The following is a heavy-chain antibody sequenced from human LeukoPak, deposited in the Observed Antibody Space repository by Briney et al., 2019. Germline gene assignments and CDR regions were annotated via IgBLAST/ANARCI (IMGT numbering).Heavy chain of an antibody. CDR2: ISAYNGNT. D-gene: IGHD3-10*01. CDR1: GYTFTSYG. J-gene: IGHJ6*03. V-gene: IGHV1-18*01. CDR3: ARVTASLRLLWFGGSYYYYMDV. Sequence: ASVKVSCKASGYTFTSYGISWVRQAPGQGLDWMGWISAYNGNTNYAQKLQGRVTMTTDTSTSRAYMELRSLRSDDTAVYYCARVTASLRLLWFGGSYYYYMDVWGKGTTVTISS.